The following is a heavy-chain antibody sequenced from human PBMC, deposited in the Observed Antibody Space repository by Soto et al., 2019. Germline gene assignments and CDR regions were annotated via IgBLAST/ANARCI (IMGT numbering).Heavy chain of an antibody. V-gene: IGHV5-51*01. CDR1: AYKFTSSW. CDR3: VQVGHTGGFDY. Sequence: EVQLVQSGAEVKKPGESLKISCKASAYKFTSSWIGWVRQMSGKGLEWMGIIYPSDSDTRYSPSLQGQVAISTDKSTTTAYLQWSSLKASDTAIYYCVQVGHTGGFDYWGQGTLVTVSS. CDR2: IYPSDSDT. D-gene: IGHD1-26*01. J-gene: IGHJ4*02.